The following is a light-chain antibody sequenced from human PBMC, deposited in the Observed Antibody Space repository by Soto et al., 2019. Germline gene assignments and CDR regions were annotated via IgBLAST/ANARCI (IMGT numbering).Light chain of an antibody. CDR3: QFYGDPSKT. CDR2: GAS. Sequence: EIVLTQSPGTLSLSPGEGATLSCRASQSVSSNHLAWYQQKPGQAPRLVIFGASSRASDIPDRFSGSGSGTDFTLTISRLEPEDFAVYYCQFYGDPSKTFGQGTKVEIK. J-gene: IGKJ1*01. V-gene: IGKV3-20*01. CDR1: QSVSSNH.